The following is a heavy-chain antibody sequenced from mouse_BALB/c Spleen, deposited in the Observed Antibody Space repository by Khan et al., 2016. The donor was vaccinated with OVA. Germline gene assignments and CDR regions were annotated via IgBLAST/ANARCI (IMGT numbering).Heavy chain of an antibody. CDR2: IYPGSGNT. V-gene: IGHV1-77*01. Sequence: QVQLQQSGAELARPGASVKLSCKASGYTFTDYNINWVKERTGQGLEWIGEIYPGSGNTYYNEKFKGKATLTADKSSSTVYMQLSSLTSEDSAVXCWAREWGAWFPYWGQGTLLTVSA. J-gene: IGHJ3*01. CDR1: GYTFTDYN. CDR3: AREWGAWFPY.